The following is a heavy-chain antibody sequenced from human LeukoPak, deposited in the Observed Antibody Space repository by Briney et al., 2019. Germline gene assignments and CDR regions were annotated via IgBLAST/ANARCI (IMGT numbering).Heavy chain of an antibody. J-gene: IGHJ6*02. CDR2: ISGDSGST. CDR3: AKDNTYRFDWLSSGDYYYGMDV. V-gene: IGHV3-43*02. CDR1: GFTFDDYA. D-gene: IGHD3-9*01. Sequence: GGSLRLSCAASGFTFDDYAMHWVRQAPGKGLEWVSLISGDSGSTYYADSVKGRFTISRDNSKNSLYLQMNSLRTEDTALYYCAKDNTYRFDWLSSGDYYYGMDVWGQGTTVTVSS.